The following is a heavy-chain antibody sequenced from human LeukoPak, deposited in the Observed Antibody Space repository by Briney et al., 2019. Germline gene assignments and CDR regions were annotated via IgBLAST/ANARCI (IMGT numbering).Heavy chain of an antibody. Sequence: SVKVSCKASGGTFSSYAISWVRQAPGQGLEWMGGIIPIFGTANYAQKFQGRVTITADESTSTAYMELSSLRSEDTAVYYCARVSVYYYDSSVVAEYFQHWGQGTLVTVSS. J-gene: IGHJ1*01. V-gene: IGHV1-69*01. CDR3: ARVSVYYYDSSVVAEYFQH. CDR2: IIPIFGTA. D-gene: IGHD3-22*01. CDR1: GGTFSSYA.